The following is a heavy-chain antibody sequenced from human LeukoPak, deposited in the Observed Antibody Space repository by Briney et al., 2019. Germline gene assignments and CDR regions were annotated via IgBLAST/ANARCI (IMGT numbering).Heavy chain of an antibody. CDR1: GGSISSGSYY. V-gene: IGHV4-61*01. CDR3: ARGRDGYKAVYFDY. D-gene: IGHD5-24*01. CDR2: IYYSGST. J-gene: IGHJ4*02. Sequence: SETLSLTCTVSGGSISSGSYYWSWIRQPPGKGLEWIGYIYYSGSTNYNPSLKSRVTISVDTSKNQFSLKLSSVTAADTAVYYCARGRDGYKAVYFDYWGQGTLVTVSS.